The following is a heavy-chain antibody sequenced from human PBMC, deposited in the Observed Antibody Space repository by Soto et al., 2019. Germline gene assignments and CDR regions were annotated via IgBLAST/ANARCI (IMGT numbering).Heavy chain of an antibody. D-gene: IGHD4-17*01. CDR2: IYHSGST. J-gene: IGHJ6*02. V-gene: IGHV4-39*01. Sequence: KPSETLSLTCTVSGGSISDTSYYWGWIRQSPGTGLEWIASIYHSGSTYYNQSLKSRVVTPLDTSKNQISLRLSSVTAADTVVYYCASGLTTNAYYYYGLDIWGQGTTVTVSS. CDR3: ASGLTTNAYYYYGLDI. CDR1: GGSISDTSYY.